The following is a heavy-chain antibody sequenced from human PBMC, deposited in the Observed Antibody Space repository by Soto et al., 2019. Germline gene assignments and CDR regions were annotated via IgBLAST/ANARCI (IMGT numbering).Heavy chain of an antibody. CDR2: INSEGSST. J-gene: IGHJ2*01. CDR3: ARGRSGWYWYFDL. D-gene: IGHD6-19*01. CDR1: GITYSNYW. Sequence: EVQLVESGGGLVQPGGSLRLSCAAPGITYSNYWMHWVRQAPGKGLVWVSRINSEGSSTSYADSVKGRFTISRDNDKNTVYLQMNRLRAEDTAVYYCARGRSGWYWYFDLWGRGTLVTVSS. V-gene: IGHV3-74*01.